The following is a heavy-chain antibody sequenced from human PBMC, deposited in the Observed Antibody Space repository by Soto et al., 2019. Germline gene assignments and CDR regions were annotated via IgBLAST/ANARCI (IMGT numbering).Heavy chain of an antibody. CDR1: GGTFSSYT. CDR2: IIPILGIA. V-gene: IGHV1-69*02. CDR3: ARLTDGITIFGP. D-gene: IGHD3-3*01. J-gene: IGHJ5*02. Sequence: AASVKVSCKASGGTFSSYTISWVRQAPGQGLEWMGMIIPILGIANYAQKFQGRVTITADKSTSTAYMELSSLRSEDTAVYYCARLTDGITIFGPWGQGTLVTVSS.